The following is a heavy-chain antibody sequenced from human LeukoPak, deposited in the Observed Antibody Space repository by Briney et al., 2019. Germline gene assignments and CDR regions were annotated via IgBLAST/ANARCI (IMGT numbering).Heavy chain of an antibody. J-gene: IGHJ5*02. CDR3: ARQDSSGYYYESWFDP. V-gene: IGHV3-33*01. Sequence: GGSLRLSCAASGFTFSSYGMHWVRQAAGKGLEWVAVIWYDGSNKYYADSVKGRFTISRDNSKNTLYLQMNSLRAEDTAVYYCARQDSSGYYYESWFDPWGQGTLVTVSS. CDR1: GFTFSSYG. CDR2: IWYDGSNK. D-gene: IGHD3-22*01.